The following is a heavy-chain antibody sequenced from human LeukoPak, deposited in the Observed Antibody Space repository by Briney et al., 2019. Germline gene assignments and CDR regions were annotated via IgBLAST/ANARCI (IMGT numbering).Heavy chain of an antibody. V-gene: IGHV4-30-2*01. J-gene: IGHJ4*02. CDR3: ARGGEAETFDY. CDR1: GGSISSGGYS. Sequence: PSQALSLTCAVSGGSISSGGYSWSWIRQPPGKGLEWIGYIYHSGSTYYNPSLKSRVTISVDRPKNQFSLKLSSVTAADTAVYYCARGGEAETFDYWGQGTLVTVSS. CDR2: IYHSGST. D-gene: IGHD3-10*01.